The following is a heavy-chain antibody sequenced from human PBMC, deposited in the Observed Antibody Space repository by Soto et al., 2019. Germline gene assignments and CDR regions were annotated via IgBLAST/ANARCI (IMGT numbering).Heavy chain of an antibody. Sequence: QVQLVQSGAEVKKPGASVKVSCKASGYTFTNYGFTWVRQAPGQGLEWMGWISAYNGNTNYAQKFQGRVTMTTDTSTTTPYRELRSLRSDDTAVYYCARGGPFAVADTDYWGQGTLVTVSS. V-gene: IGHV1-18*01. CDR1: GYTFTNYG. J-gene: IGHJ4*02. D-gene: IGHD3-3*01. CDR2: ISAYNGNT. CDR3: ARGGPFAVADTDY.